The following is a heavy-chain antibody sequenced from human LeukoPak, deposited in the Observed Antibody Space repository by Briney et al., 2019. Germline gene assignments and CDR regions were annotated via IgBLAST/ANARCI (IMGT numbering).Heavy chain of an antibody. V-gene: IGHV3-23*01. J-gene: IGHJ4*02. CDR2: ISATDGSA. D-gene: IGHD6-6*01. Sequence: GGSLRLSCAASRFTFSSYAMSWVRQAPGKGLEWVSVISATDGSAYYADSVKGRFTISRDNSKNTLFLQMNSLRAEDTAVYYCAVSARVERVWHYFNYWGQGTLVTVSS. CDR3: AVSARVERVWHYFNY. CDR1: RFTFSSYA.